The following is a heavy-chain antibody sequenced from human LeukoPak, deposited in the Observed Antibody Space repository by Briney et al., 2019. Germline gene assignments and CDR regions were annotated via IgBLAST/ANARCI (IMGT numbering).Heavy chain of an antibody. CDR2: INPKNGRT. CDR3: ARAVGATRIDY. Sequence: ASVKVSCKASVYTFTAYYMHSVRPAPGQGLEWMGWINPKNGRTNYAQKFQGRFTMTRDTSISTANMELRSLRSDDTAVYYCARAVGATRIDYWGQGTLVAVSS. CDR1: VYTFTAYY. V-gene: IGHV1-2*02. J-gene: IGHJ4*02. D-gene: IGHD1-26*01.